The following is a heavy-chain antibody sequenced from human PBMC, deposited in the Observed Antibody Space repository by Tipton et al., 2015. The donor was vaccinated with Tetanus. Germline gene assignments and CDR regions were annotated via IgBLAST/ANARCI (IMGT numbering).Heavy chain of an antibody. CDR1: GASISSGGYF. D-gene: IGHD3-16*01. J-gene: IGHJ5*02. Sequence: TLSLTCSVSGASISSGGYFWNWIRHRPGKGLEWIGYIYYSGSTFYNPSPKSRVNISVDTSKNQFSLRLTSVTAADTAVYYCARDQGGGRVARLNWFGPWGQGTLVTVSS. V-gene: IGHV4-31*03. CDR2: IYYSGST. CDR3: ARDQGGGRVARLNWFGP.